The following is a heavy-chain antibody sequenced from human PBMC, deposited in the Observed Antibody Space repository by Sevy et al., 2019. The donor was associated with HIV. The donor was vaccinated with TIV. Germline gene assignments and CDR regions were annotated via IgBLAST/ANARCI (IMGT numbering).Heavy chain of an antibody. Sequence: GGSLRLSCAASGFTFSDYYMSWIRQAPGKGLEWISYISGSSSAIVYADSVKGRFAISRNNAKNSLYLHMDNLRAEDTAVYFCVGRPYSSAYSWSYHFDYWGQGTRVTVSS. J-gene: IGHJ4*02. D-gene: IGHD3-16*01. CDR3: VGRPYSSAYSWSYHFDY. V-gene: IGHV3-11*01. CDR1: GFTFSDYY. CDR2: ISGSSSAI.